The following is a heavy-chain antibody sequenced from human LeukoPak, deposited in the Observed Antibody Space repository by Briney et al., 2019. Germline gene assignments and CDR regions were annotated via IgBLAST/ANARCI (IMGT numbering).Heavy chain of an antibody. CDR2: ISGSGGST. CDR1: GFTFSSYA. CDR3: AKGLHITMIVVVTSGYFDY. D-gene: IGHD3-22*01. Sequence: GGSLRLSCAASGFTFSSYAMSWVRQAPGKGLEWVSAISGSGGSTYYADSVKGRFTISRDNSKNTLYLQMNSLRAEDTAVYYCAKGLHITMIVVVTSGYFDYWSQGTLVTVSS. J-gene: IGHJ4*02. V-gene: IGHV3-23*01.